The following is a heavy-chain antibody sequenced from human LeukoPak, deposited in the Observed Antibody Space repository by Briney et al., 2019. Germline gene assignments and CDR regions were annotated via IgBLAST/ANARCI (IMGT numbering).Heavy chain of an antibody. CDR2: IDQEGGEQ. CDR3: ARSKAGGY. D-gene: IGHD3-10*01. J-gene: IGHJ4*02. V-gene: IGHV3-7*01. Sequence: GGSLSLSCVVSGFNFSNYWMSWVRQAPGKGMEWVANIDQEGGEQNYVDSVKGRFNISRDNAKASVYLQMNSLKVEDTAFYYCARSKAGGYWGQGTLVTVSS. CDR1: GFNFSNYW.